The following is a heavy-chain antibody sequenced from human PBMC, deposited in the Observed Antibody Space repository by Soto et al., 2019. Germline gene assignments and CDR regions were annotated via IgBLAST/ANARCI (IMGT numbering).Heavy chain of an antibody. D-gene: IGHD1-1*01. Sequence: SVKVSCKASGGTFSSYAISWVRQAPGQGLEWMGGIIPIFGTANYAQKFQGRVTITADESTSTAYMELSSLRSEDTAVYYCARYFQTTKVYDDFDIWGQGTMVTVSS. CDR3: ARYFQTTKVYDDFDI. J-gene: IGHJ3*02. V-gene: IGHV1-69*13. CDR2: IIPIFGTA. CDR1: GGTFSSYA.